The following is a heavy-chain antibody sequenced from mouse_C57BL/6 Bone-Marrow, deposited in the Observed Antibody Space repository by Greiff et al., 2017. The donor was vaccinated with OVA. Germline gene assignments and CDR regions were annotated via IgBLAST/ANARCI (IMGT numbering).Heavy chain of an antibody. D-gene: IGHD2-3*01. V-gene: IGHV5-6*01. CDR2: ISSGGSYT. CDR3: ARVYDGSMDY. CDR1: GFTFSSYG. J-gene: IGHJ4*01. Sequence: EVKLVESGGDLVKPGGSLKLSCAASGFTFSSYGMSWVRQTPDKRLEWVATISSGGSYTYYPDSVKGRFTISRDNAKNTLYLQMSSLKSEDTAMYYCARVYDGSMDYWGQGTSVTVSS.